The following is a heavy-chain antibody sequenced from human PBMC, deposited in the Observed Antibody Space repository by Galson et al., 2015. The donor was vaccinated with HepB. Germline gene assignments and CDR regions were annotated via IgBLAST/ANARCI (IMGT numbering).Heavy chain of an antibody. CDR1: GFSLSTSGMC. D-gene: IGHD4-17*01. Sequence: PALVKPTQTLTLTCTFSGFSLSTSGMCVSWIRQPPGKALEWLARIDWDDDKYYSTSLKTRLTISKDTSKNQVVLTMTNMDPVDTATYYCARSKPTVSYDAFDIWGQGTMVTVSS. CDR3: ARSKPTVSYDAFDI. CDR2: IDWDDDK. J-gene: IGHJ3*02. V-gene: IGHV2-70*11.